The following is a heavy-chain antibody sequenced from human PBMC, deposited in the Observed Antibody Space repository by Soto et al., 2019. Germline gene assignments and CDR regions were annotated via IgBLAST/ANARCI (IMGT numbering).Heavy chain of an antibody. D-gene: IGHD3-22*01. CDR2: IYYSGST. CDR3: ASQHYYDSSGYYVVY. Sequence: SETLSLTCTVSGGSISSYYWSWIRQPPGKGLEWIGYIYYSGSTDYDPSLKSRVTISVDTSKNQFSLKLSSVTAADTAVYYCASQHYYDSSGYYVVYWGQGTLVTVSS. V-gene: IGHV4-59*08. CDR1: GGSISSYY. J-gene: IGHJ4*02.